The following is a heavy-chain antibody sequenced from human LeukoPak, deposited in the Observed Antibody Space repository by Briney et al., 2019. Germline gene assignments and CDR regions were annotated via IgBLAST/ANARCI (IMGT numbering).Heavy chain of an antibody. V-gene: IGHV3-23*01. CDR2: ISGSGGSST. D-gene: IGHD4-23*01. CDR1: GFTFSSYA. J-gene: IGHJ5*02. CDR3: ARVPRGGDKFDP. Sequence: PGGSLRPSCAASGFTFSSYAMSWVRQASGKGLEWVSAISGSGGSSTYYADSVKGRFTISRDNSKNTLYLQMNSLRAEDTAVYYCARVPRGGDKFDPWGQGTLVTVPS.